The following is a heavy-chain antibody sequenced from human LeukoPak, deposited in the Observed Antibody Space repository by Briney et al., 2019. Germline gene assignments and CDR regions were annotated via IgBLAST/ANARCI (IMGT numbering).Heavy chain of an antibody. CDR1: GFTFSDYY. J-gene: IGHJ4*02. CDR3: ARDLGYSYGYFDY. Sequence: GGSLRLSCAASGFTFSDYYMSWIRQAPGKGLEWVSYISSSGSTIYYADSVKGRFTISRDNAKNSLYLQMSSLRARDTAVYYCARDLGYSYGYFDYWGQGTLVTVSS. V-gene: IGHV3-11*01. CDR2: ISSSGSTI. D-gene: IGHD5-18*01.